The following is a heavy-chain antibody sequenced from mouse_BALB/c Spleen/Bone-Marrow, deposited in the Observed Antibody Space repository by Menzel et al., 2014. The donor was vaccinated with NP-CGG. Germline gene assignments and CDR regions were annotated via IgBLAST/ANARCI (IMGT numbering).Heavy chain of an antibody. J-gene: IGHJ4*01. D-gene: IGHD4-1*01. CDR1: GYTFTDYE. CDR2: LDPETGGT. Sequence: VQLQESGAELVRPGASVTLSCKASGYTFTDYEMHWVKQTPVHGLEWIGTLDPETGGTAYNQKFKDMATLTADKSSTTAYMVLRSLTSEDSAVYYCANWGYYAMDYWGQGISVTVSS. V-gene: IGHV1-15*01. CDR3: ANWGYYAMDY.